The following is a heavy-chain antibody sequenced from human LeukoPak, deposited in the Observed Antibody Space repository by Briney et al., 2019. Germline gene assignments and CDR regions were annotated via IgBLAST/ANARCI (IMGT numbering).Heavy chain of an antibody. V-gene: IGHV3-30*18. J-gene: IGHJ4*02. D-gene: IGHD3-3*01. CDR1: GFTFSNYN. Sequence: GGSLRLSCAAPGFTFSNYNMNWVRQAPGKGLEWVALISYDGGNKYYADSVKGRFTVSRDNSENTLYLQMNSLRAEDTAVYYCAKVGHYHDFDYWGQGTLVTVPS. CDR3: AKVGHYHDFDY. CDR2: ISYDGGNK.